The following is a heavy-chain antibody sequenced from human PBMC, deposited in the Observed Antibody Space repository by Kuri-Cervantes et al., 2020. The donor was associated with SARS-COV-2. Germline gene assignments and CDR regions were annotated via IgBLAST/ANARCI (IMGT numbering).Heavy chain of an antibody. D-gene: IGHD5-12*01. CDR3: VRDRGYGGLRYCFDY. Sequence: GGSLRLSCAASGFTFDDYAMHWVRQAPGKGLEWVSGISWNSGSIGYADSVKGRFTISRDNAKNSLYLQMNSLRAEDTALYYCVRDRGYGGLRYCFDYWGQGTLVTVSS. CDR1: GFTFDDYA. J-gene: IGHJ4*02. CDR2: ISWNSGSI. V-gene: IGHV3-9*01.